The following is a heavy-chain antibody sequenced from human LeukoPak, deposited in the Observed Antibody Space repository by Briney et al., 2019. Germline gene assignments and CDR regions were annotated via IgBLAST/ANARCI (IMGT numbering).Heavy chain of an antibody. V-gene: IGHV3-21*01. Sequence: PGGSLRLSCAASGFTFSSYAMSWVRQAPGKGLEWVSSISSSSSYIYYADSVKGRFTISRDNAKNSLYLQMNSLRAEDTAVYYCARVMDFWSGYCDYWGQGTLVTVSS. CDR1: GFTFSSYA. D-gene: IGHD3-3*01. J-gene: IGHJ4*02. CDR3: ARVMDFWSGYCDY. CDR2: ISSSSSYI.